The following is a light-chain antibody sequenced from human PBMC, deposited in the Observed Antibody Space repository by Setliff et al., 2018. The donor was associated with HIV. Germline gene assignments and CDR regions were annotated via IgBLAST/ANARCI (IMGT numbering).Light chain of an antibody. J-gene: IGLJ1*01. CDR2: DVS. CDR3: CSYAGSSTYV. Sequence: QSVLTQPASASGSPGQSITISCTGTSSDVGGYNYVSWYQQHPGKAPKLMIYDVSKRPSGVSNRFSGSKSGNTASLTISGLQAEDEADYYCCSYAGSSTYVFGTGTKVTVL. V-gene: IGLV2-23*02. CDR1: SSDVGGYNY.